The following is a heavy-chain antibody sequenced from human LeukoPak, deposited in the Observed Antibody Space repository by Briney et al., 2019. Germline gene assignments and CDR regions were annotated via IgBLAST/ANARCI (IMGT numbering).Heavy chain of an antibody. J-gene: IGHJ3*02. Sequence: PGGSLRLSCAASGFTFSGSAMHWVRQASGKGLEWVGRIRSKANSYATAYAASVKGRFTISRDDSKNTAYLQMNSLKTEDTAVYYCTRLRYYDFWSGYPHAFDIWGQGTMVTVSS. CDR3: TRLRYYDFWSGYPHAFDI. CDR1: GFTFSGSA. D-gene: IGHD3-3*01. CDR2: IRSKANSYAT. V-gene: IGHV3-73*01.